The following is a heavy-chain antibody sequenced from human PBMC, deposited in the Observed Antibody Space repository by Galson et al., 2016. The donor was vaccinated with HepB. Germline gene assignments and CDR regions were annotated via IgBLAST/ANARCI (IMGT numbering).Heavy chain of an antibody. CDR2: INHSGGT. D-gene: IGHD3-9*01. CDR3: AFKYYDILTGYATDHYYYYGMDV. V-gene: IGHV4-34*01. J-gene: IGHJ6*02. CDR1: GGSFSGYY. Sequence: ETLSLTCAAYGGSFSGYYWSWIRQPPGKGLEWIGEINHSGGTYYNPSLKSRFTISVDTSKNQFSLKLSSVTAADTAVYYCAFKYYDILTGYATDHYYYYGMDVWGQGNTVTVSS.